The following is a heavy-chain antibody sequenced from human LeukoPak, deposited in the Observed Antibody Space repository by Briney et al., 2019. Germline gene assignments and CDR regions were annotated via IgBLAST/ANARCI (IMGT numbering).Heavy chain of an antibody. J-gene: IGHJ5*02. CDR3: ARLRDDYLWGNYRPNWFDP. D-gene: IGHD3-16*02. V-gene: IGHV4-4*07. Sequence: SETLSLTCTVSGGSIISYYWSWIRQPAGKGLEWIGHIYTSGSTNNNPSLKSRVTMSVDPSKNQFSLKLSSVTAADTAVYYCARLRDDYLWGNYRPNWFDPWGQGTLVTVSS. CDR1: GGSIISYY. CDR2: IYTSGST.